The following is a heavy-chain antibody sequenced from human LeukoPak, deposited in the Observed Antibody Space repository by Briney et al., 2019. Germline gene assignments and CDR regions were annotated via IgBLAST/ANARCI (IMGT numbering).Heavy chain of an antibody. D-gene: IGHD3-10*01. J-gene: IGHJ6*03. CDR3: ARDSATYYGSDYYMDV. CDR2: ISAYNGNT. Sequence: ASVKVSCKASGYSFTTYHMHWVRQAPGQGLEWMGWISAYNGNTNYAQKLQGRVTMTRDTSISTVYMELSRLRSDDTAVYFCARDSATYYGSDYYMDVWGKGTAVTISS. V-gene: IGHV1-2*02. CDR1: GYSFTTYH.